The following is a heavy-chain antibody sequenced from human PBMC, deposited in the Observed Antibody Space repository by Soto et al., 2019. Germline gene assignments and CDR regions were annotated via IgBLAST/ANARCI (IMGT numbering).Heavy chain of an antibody. J-gene: IGHJ5*02. CDR3: ARWIAVAGTRNWFDP. V-gene: IGHV1-69*13. CDR1: GGTFSSYA. CDR2: IIPIFGTA. Sequence: SVKVSCKASGGTFSSYAISWVRPAPGQGLEWMGGIIPIFGTANYAQKFQGRVTITADESTSTAYMELSSLRSEDTAVYYCARWIAVAGTRNWFDPWGQGTLVTVSS. D-gene: IGHD6-19*01.